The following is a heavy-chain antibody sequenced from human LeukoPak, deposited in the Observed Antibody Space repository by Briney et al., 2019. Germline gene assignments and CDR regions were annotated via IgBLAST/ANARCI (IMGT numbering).Heavy chain of an antibody. CDR1: GFTFSSYG. Sequence: GGSLRLSCAASGFTFSSYGMSWVRQAPGKGLEWVSGISGGGASTYYADSVKGRFTISRDNSKNTLYLQMNSLRAEDTAVYYCARDHGINSYIDYWGQGTLVTVSS. CDR3: ARDHGINSYIDY. CDR2: ISGGGAST. D-gene: IGHD5-18*01. J-gene: IGHJ4*02. V-gene: IGHV3-23*01.